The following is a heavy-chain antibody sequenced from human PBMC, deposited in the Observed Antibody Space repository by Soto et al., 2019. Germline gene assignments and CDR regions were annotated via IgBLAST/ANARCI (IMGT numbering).Heavy chain of an antibody. CDR3: ARDARGDEAPMDY. D-gene: IGHD3-10*01. CDR1: GYTFTNYG. V-gene: IGHV1-2*04. J-gene: IGHJ4*02. CDR2: INPNSGGT. Sequence: ASVKVSCKTSGYTFTNYGINWVRQAPGQGLEWMGWINPNSGGTNYAQKFQGWVTMTRDTSISTAYMELSRLRSDDTAVYYCARDARGDEAPMDYWGQGTLVTVSS.